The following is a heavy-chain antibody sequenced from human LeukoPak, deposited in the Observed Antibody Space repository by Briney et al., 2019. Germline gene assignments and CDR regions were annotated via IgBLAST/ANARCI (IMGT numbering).Heavy chain of an antibody. CDR3: ARDDLSGYYYDY. Sequence: ASVEVSCKASGYTFTSYDINWVRQATGQGLEWMGWMNPNSGNTGYAQKFQGRVTMTRDTSISTAYMELSRLRSDDTAVYYCARDDLSGYYYDYWGQGTLVTVSS. CDR1: GYTFTSYD. CDR2: MNPNSGNT. D-gene: IGHD3-9*01. V-gene: IGHV1-8*01. J-gene: IGHJ4*02.